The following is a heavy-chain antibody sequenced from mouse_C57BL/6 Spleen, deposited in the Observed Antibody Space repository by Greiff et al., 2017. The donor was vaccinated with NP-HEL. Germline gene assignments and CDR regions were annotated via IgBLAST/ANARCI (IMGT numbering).Heavy chain of an antibody. J-gene: IGHJ1*03. Sequence: EVHLVESGGGLVKPGGSLKLSCAASGFTFSSYAMSWVRQTPEKRLEWVATISDGGSYTYYPDNVKGRFTISRDNAKNNLYLQMSHLKSEDTAMYYCARAPYDGYSNWYFDVWGTGTTVTVSS. CDR2: ISDGGSYT. V-gene: IGHV5-4*01. CDR1: GFTFSSYA. CDR3: ARAPYDGYSNWYFDV. D-gene: IGHD2-3*01.